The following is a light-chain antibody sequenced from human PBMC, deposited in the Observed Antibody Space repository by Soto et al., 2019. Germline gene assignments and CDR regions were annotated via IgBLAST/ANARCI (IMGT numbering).Light chain of an antibody. V-gene: IGKV3-20*01. CDR1: QSVSNNY. J-gene: IGKJ1*01. Sequence: EIVLTQQPGTLSLSPGERATLSCRASQSVSNNYLAWYQQKPGQAPRLLIYGASNRATGIPDRFSGSGSGTDFTLTISRLEPEDFAVYYCQQYGSSGTFGQGTKVDIK. CDR2: GAS. CDR3: QQYGSSGT.